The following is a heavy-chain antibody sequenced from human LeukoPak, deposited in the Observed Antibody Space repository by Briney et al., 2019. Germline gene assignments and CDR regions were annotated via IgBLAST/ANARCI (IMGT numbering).Heavy chain of an antibody. CDR2: IDSDGSGT. CDR3: STVEHF. Sequence: GGSLRLSCSASGLTPSGYWMHWVRQIPGKGLVWVSRIDSDGSGTSYADSVKGRFTISRDDVKNMLYLQMNSLRVEDTGLYYCSTVEHFWGQGTLVTVSS. CDR1: GLTPSGYW. J-gene: IGHJ4*02. V-gene: IGHV3-74*01.